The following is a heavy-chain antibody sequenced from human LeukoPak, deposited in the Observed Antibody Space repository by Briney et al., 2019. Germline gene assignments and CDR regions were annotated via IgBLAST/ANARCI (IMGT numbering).Heavy chain of an antibody. CDR2: ISGSGGDT. J-gene: IGHJ4*02. Sequence: GGSLRLSCAASGFTFSSYAMSWVRQAPGKGLEWVSAISGSGGDTYYADSVKGRFTISRDNSKNTLYLQMNSLRAEDTAVYYCAKVLDSLNSSWRYYFDYWGQGTLVTVSS. D-gene: IGHD6-13*01. V-gene: IGHV3-23*01. CDR1: GFTFSSYA. CDR3: AKVLDSLNSSWRYYFDY.